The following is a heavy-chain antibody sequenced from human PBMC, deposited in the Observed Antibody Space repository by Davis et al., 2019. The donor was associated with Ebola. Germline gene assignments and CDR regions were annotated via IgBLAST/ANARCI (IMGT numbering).Heavy chain of an antibody. D-gene: IGHD3-22*01. Sequence: GESLKISCKVSGYRFTSYWIGWVRQMPGKGLEWMGIIYPGDSDTRYSPSFQGQVTISADQSINTVHLQWSSLKASDSAMYYCARRPAVVMGAMDVWGKGTTVTVSS. J-gene: IGHJ6*03. V-gene: IGHV5-51*01. CDR1: GYRFTSYW. CDR2: IYPGDSDT. CDR3: ARRPAVVMGAMDV.